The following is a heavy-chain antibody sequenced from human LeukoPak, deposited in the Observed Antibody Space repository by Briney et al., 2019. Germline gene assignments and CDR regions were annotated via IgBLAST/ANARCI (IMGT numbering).Heavy chain of an antibody. CDR2: ISAYNGNT. J-gene: IGHJ5*02. CDR1: GYTFTSYG. CDR3: ARVLMVYAKWFDP. Sequence: AXXKVSCKASGYTFTSYGISWVRQAPGQGLEWMGWISAYNGNTNYAQKLQGRVTVTTDTSTSTAYMELRSLRSDDTAVYYCARVLMVYAKWFDPWGQGTLVTVSS. V-gene: IGHV1-18*01. D-gene: IGHD2-8*01.